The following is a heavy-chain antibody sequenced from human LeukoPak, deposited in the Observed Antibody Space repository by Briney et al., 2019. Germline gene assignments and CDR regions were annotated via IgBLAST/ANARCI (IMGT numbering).Heavy chain of an antibody. Sequence: SVKVSCKASGGTFSSYAISWVRQAPGQGLEWMGGTIPIFGTANYAQKFQGRVTITADESTSTAYMELSSLRSEDTAVYYCAREGDSSGMFDYWGQGTLVTVSS. CDR3: AREGDSSGMFDY. CDR1: GGTFSSYA. J-gene: IGHJ4*02. D-gene: IGHD3-22*01. CDR2: TIPIFGTA. V-gene: IGHV1-69*13.